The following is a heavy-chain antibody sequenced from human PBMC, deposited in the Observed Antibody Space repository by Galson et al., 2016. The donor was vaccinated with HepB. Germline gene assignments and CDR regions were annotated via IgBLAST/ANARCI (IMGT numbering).Heavy chain of an antibody. Sequence: SLRLSCAASGFTFSRFGMHWVRQAPGKGLEWVSVMSYDGSNRHYADSVKGRFTISRDNSKSTLYLQMNSLRAEDTAVYYCAKDPSWSSDNRDDAFDIWGQGTMVTVSS. CDR2: MSYDGSNR. J-gene: IGHJ3*02. V-gene: IGHV3-30*18. D-gene: IGHD1-26*01. CDR1: GFTFSRFG. CDR3: AKDPSWSSDNRDDAFDI.